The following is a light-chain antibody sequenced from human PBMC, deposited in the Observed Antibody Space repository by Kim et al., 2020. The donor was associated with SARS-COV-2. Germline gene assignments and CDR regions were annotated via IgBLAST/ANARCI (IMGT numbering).Light chain of an antibody. J-gene: IGKJ4*01. CDR3: QQAGSFPLT. Sequence: ASVGDRVTITCRASQGISKYLAWYQQKPGQAPKVLISAASSLQSGVPSRFSGSGSRTEFTLTISSLQPEDFATYYCQQAGSFPLTFGGGTKVDIK. CDR1: QGISKY. V-gene: IGKV1-12*01. CDR2: AAS.